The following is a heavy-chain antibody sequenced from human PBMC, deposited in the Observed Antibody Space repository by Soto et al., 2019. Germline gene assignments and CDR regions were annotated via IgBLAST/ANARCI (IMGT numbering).Heavy chain of an antibody. Sequence: QVQLVQSGAEVKKPGSSVKVSCKASGGTFSSYAISWVRQAPGQGLEWMGGIIPIFGTANYAQKFQGRVTITADESTSTAYMELSSLRSEDRAVYYCARARYCSSTSCYSWFDPWGQGTLVTVSS. CDR1: GGTFSSYA. V-gene: IGHV1-69*01. J-gene: IGHJ5*02. CDR2: IIPIFGTA. D-gene: IGHD2-2*01. CDR3: ARARYCSSTSCYSWFDP.